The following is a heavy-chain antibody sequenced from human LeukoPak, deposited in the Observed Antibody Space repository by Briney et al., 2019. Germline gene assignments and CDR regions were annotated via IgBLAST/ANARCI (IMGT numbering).Heavy chain of an antibody. CDR3: ARGGREEMATIGTY. D-gene: IGHD5-24*01. CDR2: ISSSSSTI. Sequence: GGSLRLSCAASGFTFSSYSMNWVRQAPGKGLEWVSYISSSSSTIYYADSVKGRFTISRDNAKNSLYLQMNSLRAEDTAVYYCARGGREEMATIGTYWGQGTLVTVSS. V-gene: IGHV3-48*04. CDR1: GFTFSSYS. J-gene: IGHJ4*02.